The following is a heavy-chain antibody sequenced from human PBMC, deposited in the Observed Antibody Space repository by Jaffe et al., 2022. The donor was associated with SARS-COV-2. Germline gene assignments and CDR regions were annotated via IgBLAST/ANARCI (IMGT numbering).Heavy chain of an antibody. CDR1: GGSISSGGYY. D-gene: IGHD2-2*01. CDR2: IYYSGST. Sequence: QVQLQESGPGLVKPSQTLSLTCTVSGGSISSGGYYWSWIRQHPGKGLEWIGYIYYSGSTYYNPSLKSRVTISVDTSKNQFSLKLSSVTAADTAVYYCARYGFEYQLLSDYFDYWGQGTLVTVSS. J-gene: IGHJ4*02. CDR3: ARYGFEYQLLSDYFDY. V-gene: IGHV4-31*03.